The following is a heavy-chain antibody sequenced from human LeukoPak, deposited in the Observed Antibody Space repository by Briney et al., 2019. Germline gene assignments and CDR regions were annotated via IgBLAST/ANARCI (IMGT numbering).Heavy chain of an antibody. V-gene: IGHV4-39*02. CDR1: GGSISSSSYY. CDR3: AREGEYCIKGVCFNWFDP. CDR2: INHSGST. D-gene: IGHD2-8*01. Sequence: SETLSLTCTVSGGSISSSSYYWGWIRHPPGKGMEWIGSINHSGSTYYNPSLKSRVSISVDTSKNHFSLNLSSVTAADTAVYYCAREGEYCIKGVCFNWFDPWGQGTLVTVSS. J-gene: IGHJ5*02.